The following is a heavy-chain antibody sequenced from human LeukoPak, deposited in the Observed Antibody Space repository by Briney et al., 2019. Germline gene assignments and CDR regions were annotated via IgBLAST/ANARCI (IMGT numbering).Heavy chain of an antibody. CDR3: ARDLYYYGSGSYRPYDAFDI. J-gene: IGHJ3*02. D-gene: IGHD3-10*01. Sequence: ASVRVSCNGIGYTFTSYGISWVRQAPGQGLEWMGWINTHNGKTNYAQKLLGRVTMTTDTSRSTAYMELRSLTSDDTAVYYCARDLYYYGSGSYRPYDAFDIWGQGTMVTVSS. V-gene: IGHV1-18*01. CDR1: GYTFTSYG. CDR2: INTHNGKT.